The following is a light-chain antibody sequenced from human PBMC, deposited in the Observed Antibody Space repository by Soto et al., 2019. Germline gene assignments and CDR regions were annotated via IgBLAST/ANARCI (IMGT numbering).Light chain of an antibody. CDR2: GAS. CDR3: QQYNNWPPSCT. J-gene: IGKJ2*02. CDR1: QSVSSN. Sequence: EIVMTQSPATLSVSPGERATLSCRASQSVSSNLAWYQQKPGQAPRLLIYGASTRATGIPARFSGSGPGTEFTLTISSLQSEDFAVYYCQQYNNWPPSCTFGQGTKLEIK. V-gene: IGKV3-15*01.